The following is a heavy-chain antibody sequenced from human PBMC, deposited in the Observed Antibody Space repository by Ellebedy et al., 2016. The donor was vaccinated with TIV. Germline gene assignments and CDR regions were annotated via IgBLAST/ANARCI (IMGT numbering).Heavy chain of an antibody. CDR2: IKSKTDGGTT. CDR1: GFTFSSYS. V-gene: IGHV3-15*01. D-gene: IGHD1-26*01. J-gene: IGHJ4*02. CDR3: TTDEMDRIVGATNFDY. Sequence: GESLKISCAASGFTFSSYSMNWVRQAPGKGLEWVGRIKSKTDGGTTDYAAPVKGRFTISRDDSKNTLYLQMSSLKTEDTAVYYCTTDEMDRIVGATNFDYWGQGTLVTVSS.